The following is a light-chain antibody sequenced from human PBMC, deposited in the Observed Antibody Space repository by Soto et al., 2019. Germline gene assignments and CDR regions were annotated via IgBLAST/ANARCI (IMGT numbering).Light chain of an antibody. J-gene: IGKJ3*01. CDR2: DAS. Sequence: EIELTQSPATLSLSPGERATLSCRASQSVGSYLAWYQQKPGQAPRLLIYDASTMATGIPARFSGSGSGTDFPLTSSSLAHEYFAVYYCQQRSNSPTFGPGTKVDIK. CDR1: QSVGSY. V-gene: IGKV3-11*01. CDR3: QQRSNSPT.